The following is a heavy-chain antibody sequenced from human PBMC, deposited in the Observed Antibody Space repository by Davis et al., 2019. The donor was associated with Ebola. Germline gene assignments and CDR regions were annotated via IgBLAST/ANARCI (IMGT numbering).Heavy chain of an antibody. CDR2: IDPSDSYT. CDR1: GYSFTSYW. J-gene: IGHJ6*02. Sequence: GESLKISCKGSGYSFTSYWISWVRQMPGKGLEWMGRIDPSDSYTNYSPSFQGHVTISADKSISTAYLQWSSLKASDTAMYYCARLLIVGATTGHYYYGMDVWGQGTTVTVSS. CDR3: ARLLIVGATTGHYYYGMDV. V-gene: IGHV5-10-1*01. D-gene: IGHD1-26*01.